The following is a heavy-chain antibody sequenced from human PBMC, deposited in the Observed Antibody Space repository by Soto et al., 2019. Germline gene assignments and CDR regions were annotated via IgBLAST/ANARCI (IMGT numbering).Heavy chain of an antibody. CDR2: ISGSGGST. J-gene: IGHJ6*02. Sequence: GGSLRLSSAASGFTTSSYAMSWVRQAPGKGLEWVSAISGSGGSTYYADSVKGRFTISRDNSKNTLYLQMNSLRAEDTAVYYCAKDLSPLYYYYGMDVSGQGTTVTSP. CDR3: AKDLSPLYYYYGMDV. CDR1: GFTTSSYA. V-gene: IGHV3-23*01.